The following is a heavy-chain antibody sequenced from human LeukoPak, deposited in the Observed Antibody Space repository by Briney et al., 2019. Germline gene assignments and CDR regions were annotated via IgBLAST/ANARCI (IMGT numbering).Heavy chain of an antibody. CDR3: ATTTIGSSSSYYFDY. Sequence: SETLSLTWTISDGSISTYYWSWIRRPPGKGLEWIGYVYYSGSADYNPSLRSRVTLSVDTSKNQFSLTLTSVTAADTAMYYCATTTIGSSSSYYFDYWGRGTLVTVSS. V-gene: IGHV4-59*03. CDR1: DGSISTYY. D-gene: IGHD6-6*01. J-gene: IGHJ4*02. CDR2: VYYSGSA.